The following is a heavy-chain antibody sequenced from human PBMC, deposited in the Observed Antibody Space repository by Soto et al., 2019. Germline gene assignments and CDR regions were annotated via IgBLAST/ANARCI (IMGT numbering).Heavy chain of an antibody. V-gene: IGHV3-30*18. CDR1: GFTFSSYG. Sequence: QVQLVESGGGVVQPGRSLRLSCAASGFTFSSYGMHWVRQAPGKGLEWVTVISYDGNGAYYADSVKGRFTISRDNSKNTLYLQMNSLRTEDTAMYYCAKEGPITNWYFDYWGQGTLVTVSS. J-gene: IGHJ4*02. CDR3: AKEGPITNWYFDY. CDR2: ISYDGNGA. D-gene: IGHD1-1*01.